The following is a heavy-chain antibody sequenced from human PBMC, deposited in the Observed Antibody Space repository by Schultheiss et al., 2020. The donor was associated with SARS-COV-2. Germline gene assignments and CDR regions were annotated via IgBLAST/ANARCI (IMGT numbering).Heavy chain of an antibody. CDR1: GYTFTDYY. V-gene: IGHV1-2*02. CDR3: ARQVGLITIFGLDP. Sequence: ASVKVSCKASGYTFTDYYVHWVRQAPGQGLEWMGWVNPNSGGTNYAQKFQGRVTMTRDTSISTAYMELRRLRSDDTAVYYCARQVGLITIFGLDPWGQGTLVTVSS. CDR2: VNPNSGGT. J-gene: IGHJ5*02. D-gene: IGHD3-3*01.